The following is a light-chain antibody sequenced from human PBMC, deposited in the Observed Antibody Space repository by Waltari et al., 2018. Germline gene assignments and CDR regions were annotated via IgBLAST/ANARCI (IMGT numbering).Light chain of an antibody. CDR3: QQYYSTPS. J-gene: IGKJ2*01. CDR2: WAS. Sequence: DIVMTQSPDSLAVSLGERATINCKSSQSVLFTSNNKNYLAWYQQKPGQPPKLLIYWASTRDSGVTDRFSGSGSGTDFSLTISSLQAEDVAVYYCQQYYSTPSFGQGTKLAI. V-gene: IGKV4-1*01. CDR1: QSVLFTSNNKNY.